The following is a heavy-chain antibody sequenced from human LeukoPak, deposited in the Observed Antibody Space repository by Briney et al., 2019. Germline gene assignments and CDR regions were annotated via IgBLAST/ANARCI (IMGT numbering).Heavy chain of an antibody. CDR2: VKRKIDGETT. J-gene: IGHJ4*02. CDR1: GLTFSNAW. V-gene: IGHV3-15*01. Sequence: PGGSLRLSCAGTGLTFSNAWMTWVRQAPGKGPEWVGRVKRKIDGETTDYAAPVKGRFAISRDDSKNTVYLQMNSLKTEDTAVYYCTTDSAAYWGQGTLVTVSS. CDR3: TTDSAAY.